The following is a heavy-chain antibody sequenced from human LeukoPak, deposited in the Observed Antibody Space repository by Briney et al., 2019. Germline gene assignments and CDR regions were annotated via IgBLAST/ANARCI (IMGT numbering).Heavy chain of an antibody. Sequence: SETLSLTCTVSGDSISSYYRSWIRQPPGKGLEWIGNIFYSGSPNYNPSLKSRVTISVDTSKNQFSLKLSSVTAADTAVYYCAREKRTVVTLNAFDIWGQGTMVTVSS. D-gene: IGHD4-23*01. CDR1: GDSISSYY. CDR3: AREKRTVVTLNAFDI. V-gene: IGHV4-59*01. J-gene: IGHJ3*02. CDR2: IFYSGSP.